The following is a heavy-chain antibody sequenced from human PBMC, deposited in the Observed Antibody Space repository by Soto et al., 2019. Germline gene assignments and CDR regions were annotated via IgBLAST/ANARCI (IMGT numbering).Heavy chain of an antibody. V-gene: IGHV3-48*01. Sequence: GGSLRLSCAASGFTFSSYSMNWVRQAPGKGLEWVSYISSSSSTIYYADSVKGRFTISRDNSKNTLYLQMNSLRAEDTAVYYCARTPSGYSYGRSLDYWGQGTLVTVSS. J-gene: IGHJ4*02. CDR3: ARTPSGYSYGRSLDY. CDR1: GFTFSSYS. D-gene: IGHD5-18*01. CDR2: ISSSSSTI.